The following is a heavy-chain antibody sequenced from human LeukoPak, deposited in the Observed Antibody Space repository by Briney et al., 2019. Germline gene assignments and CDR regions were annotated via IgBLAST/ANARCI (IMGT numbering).Heavy chain of an antibody. CDR1: GFTFSSSE. CDR3: ARGVPKTSYYYYYMDV. Sequence: PGGSLRLSCAVSGFTFSSSEMNWVRQAPGKGLEWISYISGSGFTIHYADSVKGRFTISRDNAKNSLYLQTNSLRAEDTAVYYCARGVPKTSYYYYYMDVWGKGTTVTVSS. D-gene: IGHD4-11*01. V-gene: IGHV3-48*03. J-gene: IGHJ6*03. CDR2: ISGSGFTI.